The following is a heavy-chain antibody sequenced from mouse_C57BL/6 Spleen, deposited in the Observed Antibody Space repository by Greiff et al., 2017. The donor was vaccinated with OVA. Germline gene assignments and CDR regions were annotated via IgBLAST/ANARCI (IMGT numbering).Heavy chain of an antibody. CDR1: GFNIKDYY. Sequence: EVQGVESGAELVKPGASVKLSCTASGFNIKDYYMHWVKQRTEQGLEWIGRIDPEDGETKYAPKFQGKATITADTSSNTAYLQLSSLTSEDTAVYYCARDPYYGSSYRYFDVWGTGTTVTVSS. J-gene: IGHJ1*03. D-gene: IGHD1-1*01. V-gene: IGHV14-2*01. CDR2: IDPEDGET. CDR3: ARDPYYGSSYRYFDV.